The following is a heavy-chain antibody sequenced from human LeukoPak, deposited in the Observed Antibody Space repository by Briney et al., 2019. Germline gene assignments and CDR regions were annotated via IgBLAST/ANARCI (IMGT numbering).Heavy chain of an antibody. CDR1: GGTFSRYE. Sequence: LVASVKVSCKASGGTFSRYEISWVRQAPGQGLEWMGAIIPMFATTNYAQKSQGRVTITADEPTTTAFMELSSLRSEDTAVYYCASGYDILSGYLFLWGQGTLVTVSS. J-gene: IGHJ4*02. CDR2: IIPMFATT. V-gene: IGHV1-69*13. D-gene: IGHD3-9*01. CDR3: ASGYDILSGYLFL.